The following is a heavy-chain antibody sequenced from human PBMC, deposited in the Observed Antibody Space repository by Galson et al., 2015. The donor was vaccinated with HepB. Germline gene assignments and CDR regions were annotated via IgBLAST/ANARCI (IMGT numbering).Heavy chain of an antibody. CDR1: GFIFNKHV. V-gene: IGHV3-33*01. D-gene: IGHD2-8*01. J-gene: IGHJ4*02. CDR3: ARDTNSNYFDY. Sequence: SLRLSCAASGFIFNKHVMHWVRQAPGKGLEWVAVIWNDGSNKYYADFVKGRFTISRDNSKDTLDLQMNSLRAEDTAMYYCARDTNSNYFDYWGQGTLVTVSS. CDR2: IWNDGSNK.